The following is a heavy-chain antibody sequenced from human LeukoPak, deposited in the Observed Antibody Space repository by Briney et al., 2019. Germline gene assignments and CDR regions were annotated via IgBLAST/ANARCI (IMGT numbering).Heavy chain of an antibody. CDR1: GGSIINHY. CDR2: IYSSGSA. D-gene: IGHD6-19*01. CDR3: ARDVRYASGWSTPES. Sequence: PSETLSRTCTVSGGSIINHYWSWIRQPAGKGLEWIGRIYSSGSANYSPSLKSRVSMSIDTSNNHFSLNLTSVTAADTALYFCARDVRYASGWSTPESWGQGTLVTVSS. V-gene: IGHV4-4*07. J-gene: IGHJ5*02.